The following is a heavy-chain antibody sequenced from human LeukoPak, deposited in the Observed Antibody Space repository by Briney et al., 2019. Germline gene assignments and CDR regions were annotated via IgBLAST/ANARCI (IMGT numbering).Heavy chain of an antibody. J-gene: IGHJ1*01. CDR1: AFPLSSYA. CDR2: IRGSGAST. Sequence: GGSLRLSCVASAFPLSSYAMSWVRQAPGKGLEWLAVIRGSGASTNYADSVKGRFTISRDNSKNTLYLQMNSLRAEDTAFYYCTKDLTVQIWLLGYDSWGQGTLVTVAS. D-gene: IGHD3-22*01. CDR3: TKDLTVQIWLLGYDS. V-gene: IGHV3-23*01.